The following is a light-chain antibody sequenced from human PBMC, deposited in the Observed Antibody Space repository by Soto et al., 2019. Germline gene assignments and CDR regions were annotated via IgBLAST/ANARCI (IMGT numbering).Light chain of an antibody. J-gene: IGKJ2*01. CDR2: WAS. CDR3: QQYYDTPHT. V-gene: IGKV4-1*01. Sequence: DIVMTQSPESLAVSLGERATINCKSSQSVFSRSSNRNSLAWYQQRPGQPPKLLIYWASTREFGVPDRFTGSGSGTDFTLTISSLQAADVAVYFCQQYYDTPHTFGQGTNLEIK. CDR1: QSVFSRSSNRNS.